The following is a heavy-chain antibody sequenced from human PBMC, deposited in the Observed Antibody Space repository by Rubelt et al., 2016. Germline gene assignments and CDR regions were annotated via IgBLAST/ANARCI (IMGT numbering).Heavy chain of an antibody. J-gene: IGHJ3*02. CDR3: ARDSTVSNAFDI. V-gene: IGHV4-31*03. Sequence: QVQLQESGPGLVKPSQTLSLTCTVSGGSISIGGYYWSWIRQHPGKGLEWIGYIYYSGSTFYNPSLKCRVTISVDTSKNQFSLKLSSVTAADTAVYYCARDSTVSNAFDIWGQGTMVTVSS. CDR2: IYYSGST. CDR1: GGSISIGGYY. D-gene: IGHD4-17*01.